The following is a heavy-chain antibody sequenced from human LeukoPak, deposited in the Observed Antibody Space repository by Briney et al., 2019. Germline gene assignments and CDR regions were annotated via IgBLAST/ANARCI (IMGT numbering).Heavy chain of an antibody. Sequence: PMASVTVSCKVSGYTLTELSMHWVRQAPGKGLEWMGGFDPEDGETIYAQKFQGRVTMTEDTSTDTAYMGLSSLRSEDTAVYYCATDRSGWFDYWGQGTLVTVSS. CDR2: FDPEDGET. D-gene: IGHD6-19*01. CDR1: GYTLTELS. CDR3: ATDRSGWFDY. J-gene: IGHJ4*02. V-gene: IGHV1-24*01.